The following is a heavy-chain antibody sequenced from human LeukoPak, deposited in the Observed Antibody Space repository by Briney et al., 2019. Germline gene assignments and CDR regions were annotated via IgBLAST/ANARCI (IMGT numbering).Heavy chain of an antibody. V-gene: IGHV4-59*01. CDR2: IHSSGST. CDR3: ARDRPGGSSLDY. Sequence: SETLSLTCTVSGGSISGDYWSWIRQSPGKGLEWIAYIHSSGSTSYNPSLKSRVTISVDTSKNEFSLKLTSVNAADTAVYYCARDRPGGSSLDYWGRGILVTVSS. CDR1: GGSISGDY. J-gene: IGHJ4*02. D-gene: IGHD6-13*01.